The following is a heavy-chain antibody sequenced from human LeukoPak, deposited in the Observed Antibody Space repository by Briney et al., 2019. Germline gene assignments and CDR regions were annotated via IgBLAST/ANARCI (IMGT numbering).Heavy chain of an antibody. J-gene: IGHJ5*02. D-gene: IGHD2-15*01. CDR3: ARGYCSGGSCYSVENWFDP. V-gene: IGHV1-2*06. CDR1: GYTFTGYY. CDR2: SNPNSGGT. Sequence: GASVKVSCKAAGYTFTGYYMLWVRQAPGQGLEWMGRSNPNSGGTKYAQKFQGRVTIDRDTSISTAYMELSRLRSDDTAVYYCARGYCSGGSCYSVENWFDPWGQGTLVTVSS.